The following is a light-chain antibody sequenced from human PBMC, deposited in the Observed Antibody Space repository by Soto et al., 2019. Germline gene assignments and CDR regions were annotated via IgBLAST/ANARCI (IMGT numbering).Light chain of an antibody. CDR3: QQLTDWPPQWT. CDR2: GAS. CDR1: QSVTNSF. V-gene: IGKV3D-20*02. J-gene: IGKJ1*01. Sequence: EIRLSQSPGTLSLSTGERATLSCRASQSVTNSFLAWYQQKPGQAPRLLIYGASRRATGIPDRFTGSGSGTDFTLTISRLEPEDFAVYYCQQLTDWPPQWTFGQGTKVAIK.